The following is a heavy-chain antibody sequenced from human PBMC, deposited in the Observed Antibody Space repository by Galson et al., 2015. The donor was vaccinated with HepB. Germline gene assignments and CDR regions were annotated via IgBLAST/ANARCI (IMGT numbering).Heavy chain of an antibody. CDR2: ISSSRSHI. CDR3: ARGSGYTYGPFDS. D-gene: IGHD5-18*01. CDR1: GFDFRSSS. J-gene: IGHJ4*02. V-gene: IGHV3-21*06. Sequence: SLRLSCAASGFDFRSSSINWVRQAPGKGLEWASSISSSRSHIYYADSLKGRFTIYSDNAKDSMYLQMNSLRAEDAAVYYCARGSGYTYGPFDSWGQGTLVTVSS.